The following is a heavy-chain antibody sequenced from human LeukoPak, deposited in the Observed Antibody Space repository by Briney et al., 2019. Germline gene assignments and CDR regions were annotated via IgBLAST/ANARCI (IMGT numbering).Heavy chain of an antibody. J-gene: IGHJ4*02. CDR2: IHHSGST. CDR3: ARDPRFSPFDY. Sequence: PSETLSLTCTVSSGSISTSNYYWGWIRQPPGKGLEWIGSIHHSGSTYYSPSLKSRLTISVDTSKNQFSLMLTSVTAADTAVYYCARDPRFSPFDYWGQGTLVTVSS. V-gene: IGHV4-39*07. CDR1: SGSISTSNYY.